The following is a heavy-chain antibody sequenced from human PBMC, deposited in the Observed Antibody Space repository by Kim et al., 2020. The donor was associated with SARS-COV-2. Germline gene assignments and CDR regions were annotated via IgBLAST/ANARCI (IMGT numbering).Heavy chain of an antibody. V-gene: IGHV4-59*01. J-gene: IGHJ4*02. CDR3: ARASSSWYGPFDY. D-gene: IGHD6-13*01. Sequence: SNPSLKILVTISVDTSKNQFSLKLSSVTAADTAVYYCARASSSWYGPFDYWGQGTLVTVSS.